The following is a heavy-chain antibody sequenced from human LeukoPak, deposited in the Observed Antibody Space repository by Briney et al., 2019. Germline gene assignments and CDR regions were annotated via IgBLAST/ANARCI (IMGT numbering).Heavy chain of an antibody. CDR1: GGSISSGDYY. J-gene: IGHJ4*02. Sequence: SQTLSLTCTVSGGSISSGDYYWRWIRQPPGKGLEWIGYIYYSGSTYYNPSLKRRVTISVDTSKNQFSLKLTSVTAADTAVYYCARYHCSTTSCINYFDYWGQGTLVTVSS. CDR3: ARYHCSTTSCINYFDY. V-gene: IGHV4-30-4*08. D-gene: IGHD2-2*01. CDR2: IYYSGST.